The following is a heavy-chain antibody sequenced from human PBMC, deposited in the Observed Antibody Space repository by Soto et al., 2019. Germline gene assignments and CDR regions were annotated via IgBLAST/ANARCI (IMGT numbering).Heavy chain of an antibody. CDR1: GFTFSSYG. D-gene: IGHD2-15*01. Sequence: GSLRLSCAASGFTFSSYGMHRVRQAPGKGLEWVAFIWHDGGNKFYAESVKGRFTISRDNSKNTLYLQMTSLSAEDTAMYYCARYPYCSGGSCYRKYFDYWGQGTLVTVSS. J-gene: IGHJ4*02. CDR3: ARYPYCSGGSCYRKYFDY. CDR2: IWHDGGNK. V-gene: IGHV3-33*01.